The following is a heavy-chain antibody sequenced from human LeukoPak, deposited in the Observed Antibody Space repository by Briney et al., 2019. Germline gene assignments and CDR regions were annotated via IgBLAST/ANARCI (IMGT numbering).Heavy chain of an antibody. D-gene: IGHD6-13*01. CDR2: IIPIFGTA. J-gene: IGHJ4*02. Sequence: GTSVKVSCKASGGTFSSYAISWVRQAPGQGLEWMGGIIPIFGTANYAQKFQGRVTITADESTSTAYMELSSLRSEDTAVYYCARDPYSSSWYSNPNFDYWGQGTLVTVSS. CDR3: ARDPYSSSWYSNPNFDY. V-gene: IGHV1-69*13. CDR1: GGTFSSYA.